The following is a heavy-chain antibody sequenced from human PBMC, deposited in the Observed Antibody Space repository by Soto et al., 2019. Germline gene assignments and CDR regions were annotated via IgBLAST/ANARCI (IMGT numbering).Heavy chain of an antibody. CDR3: ARDAGELPVVTVGVFVF. D-gene: IGHD3-22*01. J-gene: IGHJ1*01. Sequence: SGGSLRLSCAASGFTFSNYAMSWVRQAPGKGLEWVSDFSGSSDSTFYADSVKGQFTVSRDNSKNTLYLQLNSLRDEDTAVYYCARDAGELPVVTVGVFVFWGRGTLVTISS. CDR1: GFTFSNYA. CDR2: FSGSSDST. V-gene: IGHV3-23*01.